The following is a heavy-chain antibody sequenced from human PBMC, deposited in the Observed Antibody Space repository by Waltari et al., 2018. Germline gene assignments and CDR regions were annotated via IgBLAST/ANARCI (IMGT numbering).Heavy chain of an antibody. V-gene: IGHV4-34*01. Sequence: QVQLQQWGAGLLKPSETLSLTCAVYGGSFSGYYWSWIRQPPGKGLEWIGEINHSGSTNYNPSLKSRVTISLDTSKKQFSLKLSSVTAADTAVYYCARRWQQLAFDYWGQGTLVTVSS. D-gene: IGHD6-13*01. CDR1: GGSFSGYY. CDR2: INHSGST. CDR3: ARRWQQLAFDY. J-gene: IGHJ4*02.